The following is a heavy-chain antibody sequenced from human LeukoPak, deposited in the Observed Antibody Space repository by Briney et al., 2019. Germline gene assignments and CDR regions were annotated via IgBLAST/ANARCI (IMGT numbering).Heavy chain of an antibody. CDR2: ISYYGSNK. CDR3: AKDQYYYDSSGYYFSPDY. V-gene: IGHV3-30*18. Sequence: GGSLRLSCAASGFTFSNYGMHWVRQAPGKGLEWVAVISYYGSNKYYADSVKGRFTISRDDSKNTLFLQMNSLRAEDTAVYYCAKDQYYYDSSGYYFSPDYWGQGTLDTVSS. D-gene: IGHD3-22*01. CDR1: GFTFSNYG. J-gene: IGHJ4*02.